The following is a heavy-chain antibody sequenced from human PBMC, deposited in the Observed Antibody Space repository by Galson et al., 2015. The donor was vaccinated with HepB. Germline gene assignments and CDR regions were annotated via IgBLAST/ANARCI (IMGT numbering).Heavy chain of an antibody. CDR2: ISGDSHTI. J-gene: IGHJ5*02. D-gene: IGHD2-21*01. V-gene: IGHV3-48*02. CDR1: GFNFNRDA. CDR3: VRDARIPDP. Sequence: SLRLSCAASGFNFNRDAMNWVRRAPGKGLEWISYISGDSHTIYQADSVRGRFTIYRDNAKNSLYLQMNNLHDEDTAVYYCVRDARIPDPWGQGTLVTVSS.